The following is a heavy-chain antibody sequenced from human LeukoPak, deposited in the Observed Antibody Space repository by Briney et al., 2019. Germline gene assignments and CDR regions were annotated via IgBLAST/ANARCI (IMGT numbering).Heavy chain of an antibody. J-gene: IGHJ4*02. CDR3: AKVRGGYTYGPFDD. D-gene: IGHD5-18*01. Sequence: GGSLRLSCAASGFTFSSYSMNWVRQAPGKGLEWVSSISSSSSYIYYADSVKGRFTISRDNSKNTLYLQMNSLRAEDTAVYYCAKVRGGYTYGPFDDWGQGTLVTVSS. CDR2: ISSSSSYI. CDR1: GFTFSSYS. V-gene: IGHV3-21*04.